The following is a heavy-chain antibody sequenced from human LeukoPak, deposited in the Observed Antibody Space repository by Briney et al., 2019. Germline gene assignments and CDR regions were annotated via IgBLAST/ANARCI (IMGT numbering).Heavy chain of an antibody. J-gene: IGHJ4*02. Sequence: ASVTLSSKPSGYTFTSYGISWVRQAPGKGLKWMGWISAYNGNTNYAQKLQGRVTMTTDTSTSTAYMELRSLRSDDTAVYYCARAGMRDPGFIDYWGQGTLVTVSS. CDR3: ARAGMRDPGFIDY. D-gene: IGHD5-24*01. V-gene: IGHV1-18*01. CDR2: ISAYNGNT. CDR1: GYTFTSYG.